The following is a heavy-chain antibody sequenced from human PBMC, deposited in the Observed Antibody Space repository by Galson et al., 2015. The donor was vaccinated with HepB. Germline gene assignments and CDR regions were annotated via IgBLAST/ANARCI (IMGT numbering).Heavy chain of an antibody. CDR1: GFTFSDYY. J-gene: IGHJ4*02. CDR3: ARDRALYRWELRHGEEFDY. D-gene: IGHD1-26*01. CDR2: ISSSSSYT. Sequence: SLRLSCAASGFTFSDYYMSWIRQAPGKGLEWVSYISSSSSYTNYADSVKGRFTISRDNAKNSLYLQMNSLRAEDTAVYYCARDRALYRWELRHGEEFDYWGQGTLVTVSS. V-gene: IGHV3-11*05.